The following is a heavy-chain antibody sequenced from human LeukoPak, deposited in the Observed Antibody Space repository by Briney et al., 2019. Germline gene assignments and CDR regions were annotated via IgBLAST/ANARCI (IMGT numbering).Heavy chain of an antibody. D-gene: IGHD6-19*01. CDR1: GYTFTSYG. J-gene: IGHJ4*02. Sequence: ASVKVSCKASGYTFTSYGISWVRQAPGQGLEWMGWINAYNGNTNYAQKLQGRVTMTTDTSTSTAYMELRSLRSDDTAVYYCARSIAVAGRPARIDYWGQGTLVTVSS. V-gene: IGHV1-18*01. CDR3: ARSIAVAGRPARIDY. CDR2: INAYNGNT.